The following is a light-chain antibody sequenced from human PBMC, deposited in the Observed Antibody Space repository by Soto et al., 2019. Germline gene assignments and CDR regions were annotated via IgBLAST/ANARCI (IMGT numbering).Light chain of an antibody. CDR3: QSYDSSLSGVV. J-gene: IGLJ2*01. Sequence: QSVLTQPPSVSGAPGQRVTISCTGSSSNIGAGYDVHWYQQLPGTAPKLLIYGNSNRPSGVPDRFSGSKSGTSASLAITGLKADDEADYYCQSYDSSLSGVVFCGGTKLTVL. CDR2: GNS. CDR1: SSNIGAGYD. V-gene: IGLV1-40*01.